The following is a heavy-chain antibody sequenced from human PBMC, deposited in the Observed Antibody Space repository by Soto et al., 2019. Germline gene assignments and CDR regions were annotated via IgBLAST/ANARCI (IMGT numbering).Heavy chain of an antibody. CDR3: ARSRATVSQNWFDP. D-gene: IGHD4-17*01. CDR2: ISAYNGNT. Sequence: ASVKVSCKASGYTFTSYGISWVRQAPGQGLEWMGWISAYNGNTNYAQKLQGRVTMTTDTSTSTAYMELRSLRSDDTAVYYCARSRATVSQNWFDPWGQGTLVTAPQ. J-gene: IGHJ5*02. CDR1: GYTFTSYG. V-gene: IGHV1-18*01.